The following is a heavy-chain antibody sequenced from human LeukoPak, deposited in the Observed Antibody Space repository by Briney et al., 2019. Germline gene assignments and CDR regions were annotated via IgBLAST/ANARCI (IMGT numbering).Heavy chain of an antibody. CDR2: IYTSGTI. J-gene: IGHJ6*03. V-gene: IGHV4-4*07. D-gene: IGHD3-22*01. CDR1: GGSISSYY. Sequence: SETLSLTCTVSGGSISSYYWSWIRQPAGTALEWIGRIYTSGTITYNPSLKSRVTISVDTSKNQFSLKLNSVTAADTAVYYCARSSEGRYYYDSSGYSYYYYMDVWGKGTTVTISS. CDR3: ARSSEGRYYYDSSGYSYYYYMDV.